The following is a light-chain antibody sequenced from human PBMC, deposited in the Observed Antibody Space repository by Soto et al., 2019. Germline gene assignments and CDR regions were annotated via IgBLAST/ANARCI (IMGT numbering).Light chain of an antibody. V-gene: IGKV3-20*01. CDR3: QQYGSSVPFT. CDR1: QRVSSSY. J-gene: IGKJ5*01. CDR2: GAP. Sequence: EIVLTQSQGTLSLSPRERATLSCRAAQRVSSSYLAWYQRSPGQAPRLLIYGAPSRATGIPDRFSGCGSGTDFTLTISRLEPEDSAFYYCQQYGSSVPFTFGQGTRLEIK.